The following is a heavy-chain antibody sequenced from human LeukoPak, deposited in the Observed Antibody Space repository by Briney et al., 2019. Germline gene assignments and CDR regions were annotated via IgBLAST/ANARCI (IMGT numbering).Heavy chain of an antibody. CDR2: ISSGGSTI. J-gene: IGHJ4*02. CDR3: ARVVWFGGFYFAY. V-gene: IGHV3-48*03. CDR1: GFIFSSYE. D-gene: IGHD3-10*01. Sequence: PGGSLCLSRAASGFIFSSYEMNWVRQAPGKGLEWVSYISSGGSTIYYADSVKGRFTISRDNAKNSLYLQMNSLRAEDTAVYHCARVVWFGGFYFAYWGQGCLVTVSS.